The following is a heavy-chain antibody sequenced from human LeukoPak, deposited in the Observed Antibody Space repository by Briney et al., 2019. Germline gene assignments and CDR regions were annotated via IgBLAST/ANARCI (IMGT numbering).Heavy chain of an antibody. Sequence: GVSLRLSCAASGFAFSSYPMHWVRQAPGKGLEWVAVMSYDGSKKYYIDSVKDRFTISRDNSKNTLYLQMNSLRPEDTAVYYCARTLIVGATPGFDLWGRGTLVTVSS. J-gene: IGHJ2*01. V-gene: IGHV3-30-3*01. CDR2: MSYDGSKK. CDR3: ARTLIVGATPGFDL. CDR1: GFAFSSYP. D-gene: IGHD1-26*01.